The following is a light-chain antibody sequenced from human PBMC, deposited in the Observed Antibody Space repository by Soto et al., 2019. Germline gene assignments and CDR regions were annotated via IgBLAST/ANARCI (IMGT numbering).Light chain of an antibody. CDR1: QSVKSR. V-gene: IGKV3-15*01. CDR2: DAF. CDR3: QQYDEWPLT. Sequence: EKVMTQSPATLSVSPGERATLSCRASQSVKSRLAWYQQKPGQAPRLLIYDAFTRATGIPARFSGSASGTEFTLTISSLQSEDFAVYYCQQYDEWPLTLGGGTQVEIK. J-gene: IGKJ4*01.